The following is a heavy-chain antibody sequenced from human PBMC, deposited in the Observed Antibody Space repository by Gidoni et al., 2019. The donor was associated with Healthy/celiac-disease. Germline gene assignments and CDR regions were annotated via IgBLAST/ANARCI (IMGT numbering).Heavy chain of an antibody. V-gene: IGHV1-8*01. D-gene: IGHD2-2*02. CDR1: GYTFTRYD. CDR3: ARYCSSTSCYTNGMDV. J-gene: IGHJ6*02. CDR2: MNPNSGNT. Sequence: QVQLVQSGAEVKKPGASVQVSCKASGYTFTRYDINWVRQATGQGLEWMGWMNPNSGNTGYAQKFQGRVTMTRNTSISTAYMELSSLRSEDTAVYYCARYCSSTSCYTNGMDVWGQGTTVTVSS.